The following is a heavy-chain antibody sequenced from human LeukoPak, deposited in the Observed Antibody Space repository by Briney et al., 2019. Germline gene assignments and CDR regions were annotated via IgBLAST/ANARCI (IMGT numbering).Heavy chain of an antibody. J-gene: IGHJ3*02. CDR2: ISAYNGNT. Sequence: ASVKVSCKASGYTFTSYGISWVRQAPGQGLEWMGWISAYNGNTNYAQKLQGRVTMTTDTSTSTAYMELRSLRSDDTAVYYCARDGSMVRGVPGAFDIWGQGTMVTVSS. D-gene: IGHD3-10*01. CDR3: ARDGSMVRGVPGAFDI. CDR1: GYTFTSYG. V-gene: IGHV1-18*01.